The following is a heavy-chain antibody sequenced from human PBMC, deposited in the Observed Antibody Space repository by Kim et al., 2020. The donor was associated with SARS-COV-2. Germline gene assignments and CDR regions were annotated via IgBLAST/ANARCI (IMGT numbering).Heavy chain of an antibody. Sequence: GGSLRLSCAASGFTFSRYSMSWVRQAPGKGLEWVSAISSSSTYIYYADSLKGRFTISRDNALDSLYLQMNSLRAEDTAVYYCARETRRDGDRTYYYYGMDLWGQSTTVTVSS. V-gene: IGHV3-21*01. CDR2: ISSSSTYI. CDR1: GFTFSRYS. J-gene: IGHJ6*01. CDR3: ARETRRDGDRTYYYYGMDL. D-gene: IGHD2-21*01.